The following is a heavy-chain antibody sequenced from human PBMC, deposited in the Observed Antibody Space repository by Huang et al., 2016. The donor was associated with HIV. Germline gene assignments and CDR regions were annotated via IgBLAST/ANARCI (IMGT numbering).Heavy chain of an antibody. V-gene: IGHV4-34*01. CDR1: GVSFRGYY. CDR3: ARGQGGYYYYMDV. J-gene: IGHJ6*03. CDR2: ISHSRSN. Sequence: QVQLQQWGAGLLRPSETLSLTCAVYGVSFRGYYGTWIRQPPGKGLGWLGEISHSRSNNYNPSLKSRVTIAGDTARNQFSLTLTSVTAADTAVYYCARGQGGYYYYMDVWGKGTTVTVSS.